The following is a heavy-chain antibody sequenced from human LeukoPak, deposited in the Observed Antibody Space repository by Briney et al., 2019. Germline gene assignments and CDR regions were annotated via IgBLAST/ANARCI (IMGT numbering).Heavy chain of an antibody. D-gene: IGHD2-2*01. CDR3: ARAPRYCNSTSCSTYNWFDP. CDR1: GYTFTSYD. Sequence: ASVKVSCKASGYTFTSYDINWVRQATGQGIEWMGWMNLNSGNTGYAQKFQGRVTITRNTSISTAYRKLSSLRSEDTAVYYWARAPRYCNSTSCSTYNWFDPWGQGNLVTVSS. J-gene: IGHJ5*02. V-gene: IGHV1-8*01. CDR2: MNLNSGNT.